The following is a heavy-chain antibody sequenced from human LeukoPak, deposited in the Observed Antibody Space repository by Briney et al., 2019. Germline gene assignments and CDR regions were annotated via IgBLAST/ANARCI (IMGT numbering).Heavy chain of an antibody. Sequence: PGGSLRLSCAASGFTLSGFAMSWVRRTPGKGREWVSGISASRDNTPYAASVKGPFTISRDNSKNTLYLEMNSLRAEDTAIYYCAKMKGHPLPKYYMDVWGQGTTVTVSS. D-gene: IGHD1-26*01. CDR1: GFTLSGFA. J-gene: IGHJ6*01. CDR3: AKMKGHPLPKYYMDV. CDR2: ISASRDNT. V-gene: IGHV3-23*01.